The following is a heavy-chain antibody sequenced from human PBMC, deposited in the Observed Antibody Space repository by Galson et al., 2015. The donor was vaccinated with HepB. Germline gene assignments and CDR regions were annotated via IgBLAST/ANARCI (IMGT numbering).Heavy chain of an antibody. CDR1: GGTFSSYA. V-gene: IGHV1-69*13. J-gene: IGHJ6*02. D-gene: IGHD6-13*01. CDR2: IIPIFGTA. CDR3: ARDPSAAGTSYYYYGMDV. Sequence: SVKVSCKASGGTFSSYAISWVRQAPGQGLEWMGGIIPIFGTANYAQKFQGRVTITADESTSTAYMELSSLRSEDTAVYYCARDPSAAGTSYYYYGMDVWGQGTTVTVSS.